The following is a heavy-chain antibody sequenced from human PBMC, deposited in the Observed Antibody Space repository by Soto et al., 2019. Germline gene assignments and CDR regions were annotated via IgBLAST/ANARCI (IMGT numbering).Heavy chain of an antibody. V-gene: IGHV3-23*01. D-gene: IGHD1-26*01. CDR3: ARRGSGSYYDY. J-gene: IGHJ4*02. Sequence: EVQLLESGGGVEQPGGSLRLSCAASGFTFSSYAMNWVRQAPGKGLEWGSVISGSGDSTYYADSVKGRFTISRDTSKNNLYPQVNSMVAKDTAAYYCARRGSGSYYDYWGQGTLVTVSS. CDR1: GFTFSSYA. CDR2: ISGSGDST.